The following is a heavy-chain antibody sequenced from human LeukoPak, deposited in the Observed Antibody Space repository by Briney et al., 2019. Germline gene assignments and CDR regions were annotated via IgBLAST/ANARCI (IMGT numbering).Heavy chain of an antibody. J-gene: IGHJ6*03. Sequence: SETLSLTCTVSGGSISSSSYYWSWIRQSPGKGLEWIGEINHSGSTKYNPSLKSRVTISVDTSKNQFSLKLSSVTAADTAVYYCARELRWDHYYYYYMDVWGKGTTVTVSS. V-gene: IGHV4-39*07. CDR3: ARELRWDHYYYYYMDV. D-gene: IGHD4-23*01. CDR1: GGSISSSSYY. CDR2: INHSGST.